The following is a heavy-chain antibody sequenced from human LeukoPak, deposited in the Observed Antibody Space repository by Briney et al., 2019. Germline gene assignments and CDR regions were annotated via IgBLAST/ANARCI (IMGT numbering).Heavy chain of an antibody. J-gene: IGHJ4*02. D-gene: IGHD6-13*01. Sequence: GGSLRLSCAASGLTFSSYWMHWVRQAPGEGLAWDSRINTDGGRTSYADSVKGRFTISRDNAKNTLYLQMNSLRAEDTAVYYCARVSSSSWWALDYWGQGTLVTVSS. CDR3: ARVSSSSWWALDY. V-gene: IGHV3-74*01. CDR1: GLTFSSYW. CDR2: INTDGGRT.